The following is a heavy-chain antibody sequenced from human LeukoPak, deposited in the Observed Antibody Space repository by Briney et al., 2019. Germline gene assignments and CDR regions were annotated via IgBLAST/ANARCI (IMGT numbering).Heavy chain of an antibody. D-gene: IGHD4-17*01. CDR1: GFTFSSYS. J-gene: IGHJ4*02. CDR2: ISSSSSYI. CDR3: ARDQGYGEPFDY. V-gene: IGHV3-21*01. Sequence: GGSLRLSCAASGFTFSSYSMNWVRQAPGKGLEWVSSISSSSSYIYYADSVKGRFTISRDNAKNSLYLQMNSLRAEDTAVYYCARDQGYGEPFDYWGQGTLVTVSS.